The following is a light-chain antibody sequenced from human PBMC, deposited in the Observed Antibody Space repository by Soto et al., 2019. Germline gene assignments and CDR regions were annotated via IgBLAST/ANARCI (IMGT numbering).Light chain of an antibody. CDR3: QTRGAGNP. CDR2: LNSDGSH. J-gene: IGLJ2*01. V-gene: IGLV4-69*01. Sequence: QLVLTQSPSASASLGASVKLTCTLSSGHSSYAIAWHQQQPEKGPRYLMKLNSDGSHSKGDGIPDRFSGSSSGAERYLTIGSPQSEDDADYYCQTRGAGNPFGGGTKLTVL. CDR1: SGHSSYA.